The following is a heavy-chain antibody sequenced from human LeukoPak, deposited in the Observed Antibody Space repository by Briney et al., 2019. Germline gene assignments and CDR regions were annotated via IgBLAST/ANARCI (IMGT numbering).Heavy chain of an antibody. CDR1: GFTFSRHW. D-gene: IGHD3-16*01. J-gene: IGHJ6*02. CDR2: MNRDGSEK. V-gene: IGHV3-7*01. CDR3: ARDGGIIRFGGQDV. Sequence: GGSLRLSCAASGFTFSRHWMSWVRQAPGKGLEWVAKMNRDGSEKNYVDSIKGRFTNSRDNAANSLYLQMNSLRVEDTAVYYCARDGGIIRFGGQDVWGQGTTVIVS.